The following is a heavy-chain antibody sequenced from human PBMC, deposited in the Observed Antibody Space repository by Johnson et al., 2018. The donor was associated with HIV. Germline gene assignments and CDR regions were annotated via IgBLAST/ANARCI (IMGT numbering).Heavy chain of an antibody. CDR3: ARDRAIVVAYDAFDI. CDR1: GLTFSSHS. V-gene: IGHV3-7*01. CDR2: IKHDGSEK. Sequence: VQLVESGGGLVQPGGSLRLSCAASGLTFSSHSMNWVRQAPGKGLEWVANIKHDGSEKYYVDSVKGRFTISRDNSKNTLYLQMNSLRPEDTAVYYCARDRAIVVAYDAFDIWGQGTMVTVSS. J-gene: IGHJ3*02. D-gene: IGHD3-22*01.